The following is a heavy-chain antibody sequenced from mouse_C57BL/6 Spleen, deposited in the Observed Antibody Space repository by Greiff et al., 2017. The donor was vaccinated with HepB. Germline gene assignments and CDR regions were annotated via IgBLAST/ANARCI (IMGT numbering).Heavy chain of an antibody. CDR2: ISDGGSYT. J-gene: IGHJ3*01. D-gene: IGHD2-1*01. CDR3: AREEAGGNYDAY. V-gene: IGHV5-4*01. CDR1: GFTFSSYA. Sequence: EVMLVESGGGLVKPGGSLKLSCAASGFTFSSYAMSWVRQTPEKRLEWVATISDGGSYTYYPDNVKGRFTISRDNAKNNLYLQMSHLKSEDTAMYYCAREEAGGNYDAYWGQGTLVTVSA.